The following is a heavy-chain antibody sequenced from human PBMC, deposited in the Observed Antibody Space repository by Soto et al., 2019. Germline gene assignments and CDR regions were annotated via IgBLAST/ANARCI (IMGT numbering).Heavy chain of an antibody. Sequence: QVQLQESGPGLVKPSQTLSLTCTVSGGSISSGGYYWSWIRQHPGKGLEWIGYIYYSGSTYYNPSIKSRVTISVDTSKNQFSLKLSSVPAADTAVYYCATYYYGSGISRGWFDPWGQGTLVTVSS. CDR1: GGSISSGGYY. V-gene: IGHV4-31*03. J-gene: IGHJ5*02. CDR3: ATYYYGSGISRGWFDP. D-gene: IGHD3-10*01. CDR2: IYYSGST.